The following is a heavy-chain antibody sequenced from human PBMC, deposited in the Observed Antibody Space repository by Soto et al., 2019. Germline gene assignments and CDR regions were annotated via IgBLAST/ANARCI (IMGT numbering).Heavy chain of an antibody. CDR2: IYYSGST. Sequence: SETLSLTCTVSGGSISSSSYYWVWIRQPPGKGLEWIGSIYYSGSTYYNPSLKSRVTISVDTSKNQFSLKLSSVTAADTAVYYCARHYDSSGYADYFDYWGQGTLVTVSS. CDR3: ARHYDSSGYADYFDY. CDR1: GGSISSSSYY. D-gene: IGHD3-22*01. J-gene: IGHJ4*02. V-gene: IGHV4-39*01.